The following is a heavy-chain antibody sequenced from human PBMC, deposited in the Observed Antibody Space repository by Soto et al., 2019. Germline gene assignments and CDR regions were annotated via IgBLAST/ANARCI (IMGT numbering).Heavy chain of an antibody. V-gene: IGHV4-34*01. CDR3: ARVTITMVRGVITFDYYYYGMDV. CDR1: GGSFSGYY. J-gene: IGHJ6*02. Sequence: PSETLSLTCAVYGGSFSGYYWSWIRQPPGKGLEWIGEINHSGSTNYNPSLKSRVTISVDTSKNQFSLKLSSVTAADTAVYYCARVTITMVRGVITFDYYYYGMDVWGQGTTVTVSS. D-gene: IGHD3-10*01. CDR2: INHSGST.